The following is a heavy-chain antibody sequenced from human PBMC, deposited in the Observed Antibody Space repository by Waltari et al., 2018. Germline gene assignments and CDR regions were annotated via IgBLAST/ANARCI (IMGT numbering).Heavy chain of an antibody. J-gene: IGHJ4*02. D-gene: IGHD6-13*01. CDR3: ARDLVAAGGFDY. V-gene: IGHV4-39*07. Sequence: QLQLQESGPGLVKPSETLSLTCTVSGGSISSSSYYWGWIRQPPGKGLEWIGSIYYSGSTYYNPSLKSRVTISVDTSKNQFSLKLSSVTAADTAVYYCARDLVAAGGFDYWGQGTLVTVSS. CDR1: GGSISSSSYY. CDR2: IYYSGST.